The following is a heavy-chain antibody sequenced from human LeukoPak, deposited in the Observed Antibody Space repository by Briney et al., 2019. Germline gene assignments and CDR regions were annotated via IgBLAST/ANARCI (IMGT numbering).Heavy chain of an antibody. D-gene: IGHD3-10*01. Sequence: GGSLRLSCAASGFTFSSYGMSWVRQAPGKGLEWVSAISGSGGSTYYADSVKGRFTISRDNSKNTLYLQMNSLRAEDTAVYYCAKDRGPTMVRGVPHGDWGQGTLVTVSS. CDR1: GFTFSSYG. V-gene: IGHV3-23*01. J-gene: IGHJ4*02. CDR3: AKDRGPTMVRGVPHGD. CDR2: ISGSGGST.